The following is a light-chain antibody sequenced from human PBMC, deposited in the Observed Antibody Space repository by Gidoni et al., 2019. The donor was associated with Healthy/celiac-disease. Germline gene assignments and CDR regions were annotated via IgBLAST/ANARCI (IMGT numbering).Light chain of an antibody. Sequence: DIQMTQSPSSLSASVGDRVTITCRASQSINSYLNWYQQKPGKAPKLLIYAASSLQSGVTSRFSGSGSGTDFTLTISSLQPEDSATYYCQQSYSTPRTFGGGTKVEIK. J-gene: IGKJ4*01. CDR2: AAS. V-gene: IGKV1-39*01. CDR1: QSINSY. CDR3: QQSYSTPRT.